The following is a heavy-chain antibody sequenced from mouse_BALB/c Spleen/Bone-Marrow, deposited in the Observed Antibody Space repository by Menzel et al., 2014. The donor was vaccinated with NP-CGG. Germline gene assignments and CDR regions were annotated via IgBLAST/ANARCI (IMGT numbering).Heavy chain of an antibody. V-gene: IGHV5-6-3*01. Sequence: EVKVVDSGGGLVQPGGSLKLSCAASGFTFSSYGMSWVRQTPDKRLELVATINSNGGSTYYPDSVKARFTISRDNAKNTLYLQMSSLKSEDTAMYYCARIWAYYAMDYWGQGTSVTVSS. CDR2: INSNGGST. CDR1: GFTFSSYG. CDR3: ARIWAYYAMDY. D-gene: IGHD4-1*01. J-gene: IGHJ4*01.